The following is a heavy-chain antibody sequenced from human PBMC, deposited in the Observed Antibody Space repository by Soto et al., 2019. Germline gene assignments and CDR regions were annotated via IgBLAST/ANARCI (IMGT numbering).Heavy chain of an antibody. J-gene: IGHJ4*02. CDR3: AKDSAGYSSSLDY. Sequence: GGSLRLSCAASGFTFDDYAMHWVRQAPGKGLEWVSGISWNSGSIGYADSVKGRFTISRDNAKNSLYLQMNSLRAEDTALYYCAKDSAGYSSSLDYWGQGTLVTVS. CDR1: GFTFDDYA. CDR2: ISWNSGSI. V-gene: IGHV3-9*01. D-gene: IGHD6-13*01.